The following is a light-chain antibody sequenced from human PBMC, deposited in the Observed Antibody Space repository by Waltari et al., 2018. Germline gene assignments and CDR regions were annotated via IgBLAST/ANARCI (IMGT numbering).Light chain of an antibody. V-gene: IGKV3-11*01. Sequence: EIVLTQSPATLSVSPGERATLSCRASQSVSNYLAWYQQKPGQAPRLLIYETSNRASGIPARFSGSGSGTDFTLTISSLEPEDFAVYYFQLLVNWPLFTFGPGTKVDIK. CDR2: ETS. J-gene: IGKJ3*01. CDR1: QSVSNY. CDR3: QLLVNWPLFT.